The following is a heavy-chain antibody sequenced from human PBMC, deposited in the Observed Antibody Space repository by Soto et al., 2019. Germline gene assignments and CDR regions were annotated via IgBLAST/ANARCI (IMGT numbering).Heavy chain of an antibody. CDR3: ARHGFVVPAKYYYYYLDV. J-gene: IGHJ6*03. Sequence: ASETLSLTYTVSGGYISSYYWSWIRQKPGKGLEWIGYIYYSGSTNYNPSLKSRVTISVDTSKNQFSLKLSSVTAADTAVYYCARHGFVVPAKYYYYYLDVWGKGTTVTVSS. D-gene: IGHD2-15*01. CDR2: IYYSGST. CDR1: GGYISSYY. V-gene: IGHV4-59*08.